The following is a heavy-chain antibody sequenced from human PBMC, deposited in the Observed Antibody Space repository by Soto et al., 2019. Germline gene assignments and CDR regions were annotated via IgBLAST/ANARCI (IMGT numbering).Heavy chain of an antibody. CDR1: VGSITNYY. D-gene: IGHD5-12*01. CDR3: ARVIPRRYRNSEFEY. J-gene: IGHJ4*02. Sequence: PSETXSLTCTFSVGSITNYYWTLIRHTPGKGLEWIGYVYYTGSTNYNPSLKSRVHISIDTSKNEFYLNLTSVTAAETAIYYCARVIPRRYRNSEFEYWGQGTLVTV. CDR2: VYYTGST. V-gene: IGHV4-59*12.